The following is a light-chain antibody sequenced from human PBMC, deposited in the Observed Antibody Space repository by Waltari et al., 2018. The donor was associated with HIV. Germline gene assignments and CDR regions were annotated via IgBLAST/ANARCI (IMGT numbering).Light chain of an antibody. CDR1: QTISNF. J-gene: IGKJ2*01. CDR3: QQSFSSPYT. Sequence: DIQMTQSPSSLSASVGDRVTITCRASQTISNFLNWYQQKPGKATNLIIYAASSLQSGVPSRFSGSGSGTDFTLTVSSLQSDDLATYYCQQSFSSPYTFGQGTKLEIK. V-gene: IGKV1-39*01. CDR2: AAS.